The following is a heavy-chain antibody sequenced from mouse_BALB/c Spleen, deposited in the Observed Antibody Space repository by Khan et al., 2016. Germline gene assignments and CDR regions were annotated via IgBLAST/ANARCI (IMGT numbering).Heavy chain of an antibody. V-gene: IGHV14-3*02. J-gene: IGHJ3*01. CDR1: GFNIKDTY. CDR2: IDPANGNT. D-gene: IGHD2-4*01. CDR3: ARGDDYDVWFAY. Sequence: VQLQQSGAELVKPGASVKLSCTATGFNIKDTYMHWVKQRPEQGLEWIGRIDPANGNTKYDPKFQGKATITADTSSNTAYLQLSSLTSEDTAVYYSARGDDYDVWFAYWGQGTLVTVSA.